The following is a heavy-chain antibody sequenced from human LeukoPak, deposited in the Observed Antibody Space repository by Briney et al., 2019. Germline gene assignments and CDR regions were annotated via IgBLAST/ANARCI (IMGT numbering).Heavy chain of an antibody. Sequence: ASVKVSCKASGYTFTSHYMHWVRQAPGQGLEWMGLINPSGSSTLYAQKFQGRVTMTRDMSTTTDYMELSSLRSEDTAVYYCARVIVEYCSGGSCYSDYYYYYMDVWGKGTTVTVSS. D-gene: IGHD2-15*01. CDR3: ARVIVEYCSGGSCYSDYYYYYMDV. CDR1: GYTFTSHY. CDR2: INPSGSST. V-gene: IGHV1-46*01. J-gene: IGHJ6*03.